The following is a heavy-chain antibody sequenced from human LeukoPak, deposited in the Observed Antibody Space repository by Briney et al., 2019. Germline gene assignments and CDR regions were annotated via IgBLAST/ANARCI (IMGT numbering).Heavy chain of an antibody. V-gene: IGHV4-4*07. CDR1: GGSISSYY. D-gene: IGHD3-22*01. Sequence: SETLSLTCTVSGGSISSYYWSWIRQPAGKGLEWIGRIYTSGSTNYNPSLKSRVTMSVDTSKNQFSLKLSSVTAADTAVYYCARDRVVVTSYYFDYRGQGTLVTVSS. J-gene: IGHJ4*02. CDR3: ARDRVVVTSYYFDY. CDR2: IYTSGST.